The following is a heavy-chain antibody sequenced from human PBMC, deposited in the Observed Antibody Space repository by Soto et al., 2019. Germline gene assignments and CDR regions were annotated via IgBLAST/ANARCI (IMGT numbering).Heavy chain of an antibody. CDR1: GASMSSHY. D-gene: IGHD3-16*01. V-gene: IGHV4-59*11. Sequence: LSLTCTVSGASMSSHYWTWLRQPPGKGLEWIGYISYSGSTYYNPSLKSRVTISADTSRNQFSLKLSSVIAADTAVYFCARADPDASVGFWGQGTLVTVSS. CDR3: ARADPDASVGF. J-gene: IGHJ4*02. CDR2: ISYSGST.